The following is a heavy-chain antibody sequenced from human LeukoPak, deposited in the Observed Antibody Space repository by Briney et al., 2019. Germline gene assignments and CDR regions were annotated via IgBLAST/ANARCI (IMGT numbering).Heavy chain of an antibody. CDR3: AKMDWERYYYDSSGYQYFDY. V-gene: IGHV3-23*01. Sequence: GGSLRLSCAASGFTFSSYAMSWVRQAPGKGLEWISAISGSGGSTYYADSVKGRFTISRDNSKNTLYLQMNSLRAEDTAVYYCAKMDWERYYYDSSGYQYFDYWGQGTLVTVSS. CDR2: ISGSGGST. CDR1: GFTFSSYA. D-gene: IGHD3-22*01. J-gene: IGHJ4*02.